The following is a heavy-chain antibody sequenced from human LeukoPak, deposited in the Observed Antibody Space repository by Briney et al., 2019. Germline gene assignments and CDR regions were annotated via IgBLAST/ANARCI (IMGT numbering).Heavy chain of an antibody. CDR2: ISSSGSTI. CDR1: GFTFSSYE. CDR3: AKDLRRGSGYYPDY. J-gene: IGHJ4*02. V-gene: IGHV3-48*03. Sequence: GGSLRLSCAASGFTFSSYEMNWVRQAPGKGLEWVSYISSSGSTIYYADSVKGRFTISRDNSKNTLYLQMNSLRAEDTAVYYCAKDLRRGSGYYPDYWGQGTLVTVSS. D-gene: IGHD3-22*01.